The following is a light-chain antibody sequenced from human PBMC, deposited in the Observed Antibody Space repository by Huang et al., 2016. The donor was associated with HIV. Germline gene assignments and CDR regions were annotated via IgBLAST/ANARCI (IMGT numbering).Light chain of an antibody. V-gene: IGKV3-15*01. Sequence: EVVMTQSPATLSVSPGERVTLSCRASQSISTNLAWYQQKLGLAPRLLIDGAATRATAIPARFSGSGSGTEFTLTISSLQSEDFAVYYCQQYNKWPRTFGQGTKLEIK. CDR1: QSISTN. CDR2: GAA. CDR3: QQYNKWPRT. J-gene: IGKJ2*01.